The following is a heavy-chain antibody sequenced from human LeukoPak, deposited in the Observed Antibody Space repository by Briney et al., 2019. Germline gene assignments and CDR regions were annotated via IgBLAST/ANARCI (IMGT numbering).Heavy chain of an antibody. J-gene: IGHJ4*02. CDR1: GFPFSSHW. CDR3: VRESRPGGAMGLYHNFDY. Sequence: GGSLRLSCAASGFPFSSHWLSWFRQSPGKGLEWVANIKEDGTEKHLVDSVKGRFTISRDNTKNLLYLQMNSLRGDDTATYYCVRESRPGGAMGLYHNFDYWGQGTLVAVSS. CDR2: IKEDGTEK. V-gene: IGHV3-7*01. D-gene: IGHD3-16*01.